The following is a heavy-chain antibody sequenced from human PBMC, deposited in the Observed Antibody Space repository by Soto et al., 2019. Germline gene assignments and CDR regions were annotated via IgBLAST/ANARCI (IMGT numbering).Heavy chain of an antibody. CDR2: IYYSGST. CDR3: AGGYCSGGSCYSIPYYFDY. V-gene: IGHV4-59*08. CDR1: GGSISGYF. D-gene: IGHD2-15*01. Sequence: SETLSLTCTVSGGSISGYFWSRIRQPPGKGLEWIGYIYYSGSTDYNPSLKSRVTISVDTSKNQFSLNLSSVTAADTAVYYCAGGYCSGGSCYSIPYYFDYWGQGTLVTVSS. J-gene: IGHJ4*02.